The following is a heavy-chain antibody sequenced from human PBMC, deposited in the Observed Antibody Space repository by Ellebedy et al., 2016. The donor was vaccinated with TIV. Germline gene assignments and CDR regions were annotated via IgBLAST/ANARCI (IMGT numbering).Heavy chain of an antibody. D-gene: IGHD2-2*01. Sequence: PGGSLRLSCVASGFSFSSYAMSWVRQAPGKGLEWVSAISGSGGSTYYADSVKGRFTISRDNAKNTLYLQMNSLRAEDTAVYYCAKRGDCSANSCLLRDWGQGTLVTVSS. J-gene: IGHJ1*01. CDR1: GFSFSSYA. CDR3: AKRGDCSANSCLLRD. CDR2: ISGSGGST. V-gene: IGHV3-23*01.